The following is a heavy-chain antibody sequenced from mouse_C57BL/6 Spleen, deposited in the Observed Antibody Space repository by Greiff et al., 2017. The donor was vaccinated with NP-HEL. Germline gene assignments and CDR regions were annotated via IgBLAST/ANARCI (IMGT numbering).Heavy chain of an antibody. CDR1: GYTFTSYW. D-gene: IGHD1-1*01. Sequence: VQLQQPGADLVKAGASVKMSCKASGYTFTSYWMHWVKQRLGQGLEWFAETNPTNGRTYYNEKFKSKATLTVDKASSTAYMLLSGPTFEDSAVYYCARIKKIVATYFDYGGQGSTLTGSS. J-gene: IGHJ2*01. CDR2: TNPTNGRT. CDR3: ARIKKIVATYFDY. V-gene: IGHV1S81*02.